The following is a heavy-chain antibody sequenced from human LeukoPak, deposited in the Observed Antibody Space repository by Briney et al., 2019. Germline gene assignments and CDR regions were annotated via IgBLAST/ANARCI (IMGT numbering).Heavy chain of an antibody. CDR2: IYNGRTT. Sequence: SETLSLTCTVSGGSISSINHHWGWVRQSPGKDLEWIRSIYNGRTTFSNPSLNSRVTISIVTSKNQFSLQLNSVTAADTAVYYCVRHDGRSGGTMGAFDSWGQGSLVTVSS. CDR3: VRHDGRSGGTMGAFDS. CDR1: GGSISSINHH. V-gene: IGHV4-39*01. J-gene: IGHJ5*01. D-gene: IGHD4-23*01.